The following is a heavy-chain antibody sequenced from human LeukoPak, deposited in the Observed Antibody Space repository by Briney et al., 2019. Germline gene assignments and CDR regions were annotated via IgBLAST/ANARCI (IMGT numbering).Heavy chain of an antibody. Sequence: QSGGSLRLSCAPSGFTLRGYWMSSVRQTPGKGLEWGANIKQDGSAKYYVDSVTGRFTTSRDNAKISLYLPMNRLRAEDTAVYYCAKDFPYYYDTSGYYQDSWGQGTLVTVSS. CDR1: GFTLRGYW. CDR3: AKDFPYYYDTSGYYQDS. V-gene: IGHV3-7*01. D-gene: IGHD3-22*01. J-gene: IGHJ4*02. CDR2: IKQDGSAK.